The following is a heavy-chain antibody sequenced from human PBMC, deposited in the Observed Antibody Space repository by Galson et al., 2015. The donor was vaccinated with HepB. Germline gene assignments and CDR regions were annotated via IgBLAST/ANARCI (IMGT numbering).Heavy chain of an antibody. CDR2: IKQDGSEK. D-gene: IGHD4-11*01. Sequence: SLRLPCAASGFTFSSYWMSWVRQAPGKGLEWVANIKQDGSEKYYVDSVKGRFTISRDNAKNSLYLQMNSLRAEDTAVYYCARETSYYYYYMDVWGKGTTVTVSS. J-gene: IGHJ6*03. V-gene: IGHV3-7*01. CDR3: ARETSYYYYYMDV. CDR1: GFTFSSYW.